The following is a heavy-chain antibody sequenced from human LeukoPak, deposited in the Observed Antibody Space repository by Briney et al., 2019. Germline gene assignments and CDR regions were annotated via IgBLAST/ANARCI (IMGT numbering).Heavy chain of an antibody. J-gene: IGHJ4*02. D-gene: IGHD6-19*01. CDR3: AKGLYSSGWYYFDY. V-gene: IGHV3-23*01. CDR1: GFTFSSYA. CDR2: ISGSGGST. Sequence: GGSLRLSCAASGFTFSSYAMSWVRQAQGKGLEWVSAISGSGGSTYYADSVKGRFTISRDNSKNTLYLQMNSLRAEDTAVYYCAKGLYSSGWYYFDYWGQGTLVTVSS.